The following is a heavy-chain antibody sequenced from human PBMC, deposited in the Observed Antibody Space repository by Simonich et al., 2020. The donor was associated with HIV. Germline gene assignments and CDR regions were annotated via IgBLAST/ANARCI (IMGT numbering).Heavy chain of an antibody. V-gene: IGHV4-34*01. D-gene: IGHD2-15*01. CDR2: INHSGST. J-gene: IGHJ5*02. CDR3: ASHYGGNHLNWFDP. Sequence: QVQLQQWGAGLLKPSETLSLTCAVYGGSFSGYYWSWIRQPPGKGLEWIGEINHSGSTNHNTSLKSRVTISVDTSKNQFSLKLSSVTAADTAVYYCASHYGGNHLNWFDPWGQGTLVTVSS. CDR1: GGSFSGYY.